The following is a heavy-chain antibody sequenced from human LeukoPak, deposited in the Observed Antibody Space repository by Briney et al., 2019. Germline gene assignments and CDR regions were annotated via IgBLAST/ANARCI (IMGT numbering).Heavy chain of an antibody. D-gene: IGHD3-10*01. CDR3: ARVPTMVRGARDLGY. CDR2: IIPILGIA. Sequence: GASVKVSCKASGGTFSSYAISRVRQAPGQGLEWMGRIIPILGIANYAQKFQGRVTITADKSTSTAYMELRSLRSDDTAVYYCARVPTMVRGARDLGYWGQGTLVTVSS. J-gene: IGHJ4*02. V-gene: IGHV1-69*04. CDR1: GGTFSSYA.